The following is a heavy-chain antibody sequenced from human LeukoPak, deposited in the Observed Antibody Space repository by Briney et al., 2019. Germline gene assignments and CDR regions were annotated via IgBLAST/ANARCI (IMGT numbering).Heavy chain of an antibody. CDR1: GYTFTGYY. Sequence: ASVKVSCKASGYTFTGYYIHWVRQAPGQGLEWMGWINPNSGGTNDAQKFQGRVTMTTDTSISTAYMELSRLRSDDTAVYYCATYYYDSSGYYHDYWGQGTLVTVSS. J-gene: IGHJ4*02. D-gene: IGHD3-22*01. V-gene: IGHV1-2*02. CDR2: INPNSGGT. CDR3: ATYYYDSSGYYHDY.